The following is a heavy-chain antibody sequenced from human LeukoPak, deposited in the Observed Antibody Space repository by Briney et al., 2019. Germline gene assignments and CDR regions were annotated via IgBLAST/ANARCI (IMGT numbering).Heavy chain of an antibody. D-gene: IGHD6-13*01. J-gene: IGHJ4*02. Sequence: PSETLSLTCTVSGGSISSSSYYWGWIRQPPGKGLEWIGSIYYSGSTYYNPSLKSRVTISVDTSKNQFSLKLSSVTAADTAVYYCARHRESIAAADYFDYWGQGTLVTVSS. CDR3: ARHRESIAAADYFDY. CDR2: IYYSGST. CDR1: GGSISSSSYY. V-gene: IGHV4-39*01.